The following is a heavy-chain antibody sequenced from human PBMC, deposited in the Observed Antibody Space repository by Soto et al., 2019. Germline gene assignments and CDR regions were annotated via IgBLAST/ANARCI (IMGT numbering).Heavy chain of an antibody. CDR1: GFTFSSDA. J-gene: IGHJ4*02. Sequence: PGGSLRLSCAASGFTFSSDAMSWVRQAPGKGLEWVSAISGSGGSTYYADSVKGRFTISRDNSKNTLYLQMNSLRAEDTAVYYCAKDAGSGWPAPTPVDYWGQGTLVTVSS. D-gene: IGHD6-19*01. CDR3: AKDAGSGWPAPTPVDY. CDR2: ISGSGGST. V-gene: IGHV3-23*01.